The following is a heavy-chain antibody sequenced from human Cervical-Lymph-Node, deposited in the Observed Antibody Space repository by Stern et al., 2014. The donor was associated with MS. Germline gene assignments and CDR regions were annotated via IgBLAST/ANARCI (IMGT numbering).Heavy chain of an antibody. Sequence: QVQLLQPGAEVRKPGASVKVSCKASGYTFTSDDINWVRHAPRQGREWMEWLNPDSGDTGFTQKFQGRVPMTRDTSITTAFMELSNLRSDDTAVYYCTKAWDSWGPGTLIIVSS. CDR3: TKAWDS. CDR1: GYTFTSDD. J-gene: IGHJ5*01. V-gene: IGHV1-8*01. CDR2: LNPDSGDT.